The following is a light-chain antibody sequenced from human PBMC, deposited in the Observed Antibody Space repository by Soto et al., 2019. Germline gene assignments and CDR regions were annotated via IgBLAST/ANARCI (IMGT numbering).Light chain of an antibody. CDR1: SSDVGRYIL. Sequence: QSALTQPASVTGSPGQSITISCTGPSSDVGRYILVSWYQQHPGKAPRLIIHDGIKRPSGVSNRFSGFQSGNTASLTISGLQAEDEADYYCCSYADSRVSPFVFGTGTKLTVL. CDR2: DGI. J-gene: IGLJ1*01. V-gene: IGLV2-23*01. CDR3: CSYADSRVSPFV.